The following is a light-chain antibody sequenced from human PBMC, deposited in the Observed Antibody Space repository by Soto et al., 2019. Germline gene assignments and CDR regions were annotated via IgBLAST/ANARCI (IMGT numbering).Light chain of an antibody. CDR3: SSSAGSSYV. J-gene: IGLJ1*01. CDR1: SSDVGSYNL. Sequence: QSALTQPASVSGSPGQSITISCTGTSSDVGSYNLVSWYQQHPGKAPKLMIYEVSKRPSGVSNRFSGSKSGNTASLTISGLRAEDGADYYCSSSAGSSYVLGTGPGVT. V-gene: IGLV2-23*02. CDR2: EVS.